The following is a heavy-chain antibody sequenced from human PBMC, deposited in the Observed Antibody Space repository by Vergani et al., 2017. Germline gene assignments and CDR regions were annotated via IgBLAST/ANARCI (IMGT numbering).Heavy chain of an antibody. V-gene: IGHV3-30*02. Sequence: QVQLVESGGGVVQPGGSLRLSCAASGFTFSSYGMHWVRQAPGKGLEWVAFIRYDGSNKYYADSVNGRFTISRDNSKNTLYLQMNSLRAEDTAVYYCAKDSKPYYYDSSGYYPAYGGQGSLVTVSS. CDR3: AKDSKPYYYDSSGYYPAY. CDR1: GFTFSSYG. CDR2: IRYDGSNK. D-gene: IGHD3-22*01. J-gene: IGHJ4*02.